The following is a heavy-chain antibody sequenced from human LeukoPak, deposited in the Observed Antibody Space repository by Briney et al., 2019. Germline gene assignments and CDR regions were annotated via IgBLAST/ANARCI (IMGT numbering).Heavy chain of an antibody. CDR3: AQGGGWNYFDY. J-gene: IGHJ4*02. Sequence: GGTLRLSCAASGFTFSSYGMSWVRQAPGKGLEWVSAISGSGGSTYYADSVKGRFTISRDNSKNTLYLQMNSLRAEGTAVYYCAQGGGWNYFDYWGQGTLVTVSS. CDR2: ISGSGGST. V-gene: IGHV3-23*01. CDR1: GFTFSSYG. D-gene: IGHD3-16*01.